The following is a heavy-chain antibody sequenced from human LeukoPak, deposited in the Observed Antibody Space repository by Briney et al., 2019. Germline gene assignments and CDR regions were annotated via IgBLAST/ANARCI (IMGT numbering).Heavy chain of an antibody. CDR2: INYSGRT. CDR1: GGSISSSSYY. J-gene: IGHJ5*02. V-gene: IGHV4-39*01. Sequence: KPSETLSLTCTVSGGSISSSSYYWGWIRQPPGKGLEWIGSINYSGRTYYSPSLKSRVTISVDTSKNQFSLKVRSVTAADTAVYYCARHPLAGVTEMLAWFDPWGQGTLVIVSS. CDR3: ARHPLAGVTEMLAWFDP. D-gene: IGHD2-21*02.